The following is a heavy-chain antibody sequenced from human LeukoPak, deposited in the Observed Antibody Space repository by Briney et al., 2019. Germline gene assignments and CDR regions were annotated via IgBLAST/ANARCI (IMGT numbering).Heavy chain of an antibody. D-gene: IGHD3-10*01. V-gene: IGHV4-59*01. CDR1: GGSISSYY. Sequence: SETLSLTCTVSGGSISSYYWSWIRQPPGKGLEWIGYIYYRVTSDYNPSLKSRVTMSVDVSTNQISLRLTSVTAADTAVYYCARASGGDGSGSLWGQGTLVTVSS. CDR2: IYYRVTS. J-gene: IGHJ4*02. CDR3: ARASGGDGSGSL.